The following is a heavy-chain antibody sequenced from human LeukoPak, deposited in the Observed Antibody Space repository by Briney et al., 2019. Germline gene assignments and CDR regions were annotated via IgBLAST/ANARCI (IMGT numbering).Heavy chain of an antibody. J-gene: IGHJ4*02. V-gene: IGHV1-8*03. CDR3: ARDGGYSYVTYDY. CDR2: MNPNSGNT. Sequence: ASVKVSCKASGYTFTSYDINWVRQAPGQGLEWMGWMNPNSGNTGYAQKFQGRVTITRNTSISTAYMELSSLRSEDTAVYYCARDGGYSYVTYDYWGQGTLVTVSS. D-gene: IGHD5-18*01. CDR1: GYTFTSYD.